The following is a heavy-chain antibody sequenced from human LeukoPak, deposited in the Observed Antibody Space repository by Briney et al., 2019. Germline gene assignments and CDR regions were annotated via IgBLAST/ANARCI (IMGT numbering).Heavy chain of an antibody. CDR2: IYYSGST. CDR1: GGSINSNSYY. V-gene: IGHV4-39*01. CDR3: ARSHSIRFLEWIYYFDY. Sequence: SETLSLTCIVSGGSINSNSYYWAWVRQPPGQGLAWIGSIYYSGSTYYNPSLKSRVTISVDTSKNQFSLKLSSVTAADTAVYYCARSHSIRFLEWIYYFDYWGQGTLVTVSS. D-gene: IGHD3-3*01. J-gene: IGHJ4*02.